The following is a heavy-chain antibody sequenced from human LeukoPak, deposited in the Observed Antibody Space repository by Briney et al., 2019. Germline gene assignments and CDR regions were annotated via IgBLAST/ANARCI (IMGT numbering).Heavy chain of an antibody. Sequence: GGSLRLSCAASGFTVSSNYMSWVRQAPGKGLEWVSVIYSGGSTYYADSVKGRFTISRDNSKNTLYLQMNSLRAEDTAVYYCARQVYSSSWSYYFEYWGQGILVTVSS. CDR3: ARQVYSSSWSYYFEY. V-gene: IGHV3-53*01. CDR2: IYSGGST. J-gene: IGHJ4*02. D-gene: IGHD6-13*01. CDR1: GFTVSSNY.